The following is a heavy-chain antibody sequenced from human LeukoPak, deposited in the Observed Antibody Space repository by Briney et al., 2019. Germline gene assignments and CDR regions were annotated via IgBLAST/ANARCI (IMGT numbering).Heavy chain of an antibody. CDR2: INHSGST. CDR3: ASFKLYGMDV. V-gene: IGHV4-34*01. J-gene: IGHJ6*02. D-gene: IGHD1-1*01. Sequence: SETLSLTCAVYGGSFSGYYWSWIRQPPGKGLEWIGEINHSGSTNYNPSLKSRVTISVDTSKNQFSLKLSSVTAADTAVYYCASFKLYGMDVWGQGTTATVSS. CDR1: GGSFSGYY.